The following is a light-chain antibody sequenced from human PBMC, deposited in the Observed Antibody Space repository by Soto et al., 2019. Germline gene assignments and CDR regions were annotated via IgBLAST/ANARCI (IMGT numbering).Light chain of an antibody. CDR2: AAS. J-gene: IGKJ2*01. CDR3: QQSYSTPA. CDR1: QSINRY. V-gene: IGKV1-39*01. Sequence: DIQMTQSPSSLSASVGDTVTITCRASQSINRYLNWYQQKLGKAPKLLIYAASSLQSGVPSRFRGSGSGTDFTLTNSSLQPEDFATYYCQQSYSTPAFGQGTKLEIK.